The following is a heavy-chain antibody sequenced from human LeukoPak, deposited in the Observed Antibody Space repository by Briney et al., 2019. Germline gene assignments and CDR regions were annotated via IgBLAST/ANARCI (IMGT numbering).Heavy chain of an antibody. D-gene: IGHD3-10*01. CDR1: GYTFTGYY. CDR2: INPNSGGT. V-gene: IGHV1-2*06. J-gene: IGHJ4*02. CDR3: ARGRATITMVRGVYPSGY. Sequence: ASVKVSCKASGYTFTGYYMHWVRQAPGQGLEWMGRINPNSGGTNYAQKFRGRVTMTRDTSISTAYMELSRLRSDDTAVYYCARGRATITMVRGVYPSGYWGQGTLVTVSS.